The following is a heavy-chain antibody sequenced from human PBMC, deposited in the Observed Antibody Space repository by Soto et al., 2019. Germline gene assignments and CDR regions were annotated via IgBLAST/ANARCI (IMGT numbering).Heavy chain of an antibody. CDR1: GFTFNVYG. D-gene: IGHD1-1*01. Sequence: GGSLRLSCAASGFTFNVYGMHWVRQAPGKGLEWVAVIWYDGSKEYYADSVKGRFSISRDNSKNTLYLQMNSLRAEDTAVYYCAGHFGTWDFYMDVWGKGTTVTVSS. V-gene: IGHV3-33*01. CDR2: IWYDGSKE. CDR3: AGHFGTWDFYMDV. J-gene: IGHJ6*03.